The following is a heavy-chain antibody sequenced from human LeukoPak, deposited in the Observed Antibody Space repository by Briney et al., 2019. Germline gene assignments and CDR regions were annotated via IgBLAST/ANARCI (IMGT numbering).Heavy chain of an antibody. CDR1: GGSFNISYC. J-gene: IGHJ4*01. CDR2: IYSRDLT. V-gene: IGHV4-39*01. Sequence: KTSETLSLNCTVSGGSFNISYCWTWVRQTPGKGLEWVGTIYSRDLTYYNPSLTSRVTISADTSKNMFSLRLTSVTAADTAVYYCARGADDYKLGNFWGHGILVTVFS. CDR3: ARGADDYKLGNF. D-gene: IGHD5-24*01.